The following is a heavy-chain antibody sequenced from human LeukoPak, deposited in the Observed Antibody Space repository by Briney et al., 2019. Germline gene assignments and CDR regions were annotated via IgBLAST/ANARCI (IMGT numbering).Heavy chain of an antibody. CDR1: GFTFSSDW. V-gene: IGHV3-7*03. J-gene: IGHJ6*02. Sequence: GGSLRLSCAASGFTFSSDWMNCARPARGKGLEWVASINHNGNVIYYVYSVKGRFTISRDNAKNSLYLQMSNLRAEDTAVYCCARGGGLDVWGQGATVTVSS. CDR3: ARGGGLDV. D-gene: IGHD3-16*01. CDR2: INHNGNVI.